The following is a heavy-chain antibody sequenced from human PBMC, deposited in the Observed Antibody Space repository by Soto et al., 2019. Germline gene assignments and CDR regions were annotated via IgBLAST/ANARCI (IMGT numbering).Heavy chain of an antibody. CDR3: ARSGGGYDN. CDR2: ISAYNGIT. Sequence: QVRLVQSGIEVKKPGASVKVSCKTSGYACNTYALSWVRQAPGQGLEWMGWISAYNGITVYAQVFQGRVTMTTNTSTSTAYLELTSLRSDDTAVYYCARSGGGYDNWGQGTLVTVSS. CDR1: GYACNTYA. J-gene: IGHJ4*02. D-gene: IGHD3-3*01. V-gene: IGHV1-18*01.